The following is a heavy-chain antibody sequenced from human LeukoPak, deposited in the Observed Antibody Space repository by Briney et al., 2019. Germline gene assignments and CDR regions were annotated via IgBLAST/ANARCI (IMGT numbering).Heavy chain of an antibody. CDR3: ARRSGYSSSWYLYSFDY. D-gene: IGHD6-13*01. J-gene: IGHJ4*02. CDR2: IYPGDSDT. V-gene: IGHV5-51*01. CDR1: GYSFSSYW. Sequence: GESLKISCKGSGYSFSSYWIGWVRQMPGKGLEWMGIIYPGDSDTRYSPSFQGQVTISADKSISPAYLQWSSLKASDTAMYYCARRSGYSSSWYLYSFDYWGQGTLVTVSS.